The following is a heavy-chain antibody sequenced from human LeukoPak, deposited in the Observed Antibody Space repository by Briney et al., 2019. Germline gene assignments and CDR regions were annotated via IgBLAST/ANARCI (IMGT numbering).Heavy chain of an antibody. V-gene: IGHV4-4*02. Sequence: TPSETLSLTCAVSGGSISSSNWWSWVRQPPGKGLEWIGEIYHSGSTNYNPALKSRVTISVDVSKNQFSLKLRSVTAADTAVYFCARDLRKYYYDSSAYYEKAYDAFDIWGQGTMVTVSS. CDR1: GGSISSSNW. CDR3: ARDLRKYYYDSSAYYEKAYDAFDI. D-gene: IGHD3-22*01. CDR2: IYHSGST. J-gene: IGHJ3*02.